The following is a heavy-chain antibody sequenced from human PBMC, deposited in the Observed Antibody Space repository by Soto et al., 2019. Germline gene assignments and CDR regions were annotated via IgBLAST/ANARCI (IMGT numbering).Heavy chain of an antibody. CDR2: INPSGVYT. V-gene: IGHV1-46*01. CDR1: LYTFTSYY. CDR3: ATDGGSDGFEY. J-gene: IGHJ4*02. D-gene: IGHD3-16*01. Sequence: ASVXVSFKASLYTFTSYYMHFLRQAPGQGLDCMGIINPSGVYTIHAQKFQGTVTMTSDTSTSTVYMELSSLRSEDTAVYYCATDGGSDGFEYWGQGTLVTVSS.